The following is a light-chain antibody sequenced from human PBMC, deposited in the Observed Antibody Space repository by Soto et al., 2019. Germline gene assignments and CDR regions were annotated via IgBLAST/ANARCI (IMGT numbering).Light chain of an antibody. CDR2: EVS. Sequence: QSVLTQPPSASGSPGQSVTISCTGTSSDLGGYNYVSWYQQHPGKAPKLMIYEVSKRPSGVPDRFSGSKSGNTASLTVSGLQTEDEADYYCSSNAGSNDLRVFGGGTKLT. CDR3: SSNAGSNDLRV. V-gene: IGLV2-8*01. CDR1: SSDLGGYNY. J-gene: IGLJ3*02.